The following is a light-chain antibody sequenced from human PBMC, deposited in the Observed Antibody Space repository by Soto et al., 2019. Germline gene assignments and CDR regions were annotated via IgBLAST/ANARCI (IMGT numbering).Light chain of an antibody. CDR1: QSVSSN. CDR2: GAS. J-gene: IGKJ1*01. V-gene: IGKV3-15*01. Sequence: EIVMTHSPATLSVSPGARATLSCRASQSVSSNLAWYQQKPGQAPRLLIYGASTRATGIPARFSGSGSGTEFTLTVSSLQSEDFAVYFCQQYNNWPRWAFGQGTKVDIK. CDR3: QQYNNWPRWA.